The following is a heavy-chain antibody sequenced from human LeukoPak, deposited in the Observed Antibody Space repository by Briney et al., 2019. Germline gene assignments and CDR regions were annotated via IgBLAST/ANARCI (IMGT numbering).Heavy chain of an antibody. J-gene: IGHJ4*02. CDR2: INHSGST. Sequence: SETLSLTCAVYGGSFSGYYWSWIRQPLGKGLEWIGEINHSGSTNYNPSLKSRVTISVDTSKNQFSLKLSSVTAADTAVYYCARFVWVEGNPGFDYWGQGTLVTVSS. D-gene: IGHD1-26*01. CDR3: ARFVWVEGNPGFDY. CDR1: GGSFSGYY. V-gene: IGHV4-34*01.